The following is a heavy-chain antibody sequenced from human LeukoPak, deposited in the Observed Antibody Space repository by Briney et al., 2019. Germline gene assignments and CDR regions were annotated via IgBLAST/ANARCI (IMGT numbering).Heavy chain of an antibody. D-gene: IGHD6-13*01. J-gene: IGHJ3*02. CDR1: GFTFSIFW. CDR3: ARYGPPRGVGYSSSWFPFDI. V-gene: IGHV3-7*01. Sequence: GGSLRLSCTASGFTFSIFWMGWVRQAPGKGLEWVANIKEDGSDKNYVDSVKGRFTMSRDNAKNSLYLQMNSLRAEDTAVYYCARYGPPRGVGYSSSWFPFDIWGQGTMVTVSS. CDR2: IKEDGSDK.